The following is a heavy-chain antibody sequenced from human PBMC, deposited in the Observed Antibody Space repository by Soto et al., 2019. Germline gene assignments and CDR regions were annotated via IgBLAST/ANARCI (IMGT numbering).Heavy chain of an antibody. D-gene: IGHD6-13*01. Sequence: QVQLVQSGAEVKKPGASVKVSCKASGYTFTGYYMHWVRQAPGQGLEWMGWINPNSGGTNYAQKFQGWVTMTRDTSISTAYMELSRLRSDDTAVYYCARAMAAAGFYYYYYGMDVWGQGTTVTVSS. V-gene: IGHV1-2*04. CDR1: GYTFTGYY. CDR2: INPNSGGT. CDR3: ARAMAAAGFYYYYYGMDV. J-gene: IGHJ6*02.